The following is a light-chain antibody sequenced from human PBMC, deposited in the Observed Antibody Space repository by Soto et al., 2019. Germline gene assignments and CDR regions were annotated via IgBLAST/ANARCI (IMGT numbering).Light chain of an antibody. CDR1: QNIGSY. Sequence: EVVLTQSPAILSLSPGESGTLSCRASQNIGSYLVWYQQRPGRAPRLLFYGASSRATGIPDRFSGSGSGTDFTLTISRLELEDFAVYYCHQYDTSPRTFGQGTKV. J-gene: IGKJ1*01. CDR2: GAS. CDR3: HQYDTSPRT. V-gene: IGKV3-20*01.